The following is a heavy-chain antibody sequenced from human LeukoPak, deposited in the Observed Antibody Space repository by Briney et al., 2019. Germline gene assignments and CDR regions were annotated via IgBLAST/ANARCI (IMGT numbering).Heavy chain of an antibody. CDR2: INHSGST. J-gene: IGHJ4*02. Sequence: PSETLSLTCAVYGGSFSGYYWSWIRQPPGKGLEWIGEINHSGSTNYNPSLKSRVTISVDTSKNQFSLKLSSVTAADTAVYYCAGTYPYSYVEIDYWGQETLVTVSS. CDR3: AGTYPYSYVEIDY. V-gene: IGHV4-34*01. CDR1: GGSFSGYY. D-gene: IGHD5-18*01.